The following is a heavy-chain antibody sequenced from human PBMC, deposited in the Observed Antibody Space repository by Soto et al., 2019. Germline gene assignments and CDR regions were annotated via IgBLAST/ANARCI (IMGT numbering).Heavy chain of an antibody. J-gene: IGHJ6*02. CDR3: ARTSAAGKYYYGMDV. CDR2: IYPGDSDT. D-gene: IGHD6-13*01. CDR1: GYSFTNYW. Sequence: PGESLKISCKGSGYSFTNYWIGWVRQMPGKGLEWMGTIYPGDSDTRYSPSFQGQVTISAGKSLSTAYLQWSSLKASDTAMYYCARTSAAGKYYYGMDVWGQGTTVTVSS. V-gene: IGHV5-51*01.